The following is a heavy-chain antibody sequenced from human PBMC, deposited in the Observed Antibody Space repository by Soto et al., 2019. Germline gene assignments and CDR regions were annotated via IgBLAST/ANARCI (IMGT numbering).Heavy chain of an antibody. V-gene: IGHV4-31*03. CDR2: IYYSGST. Sequence: QVQLQESGPGLVKPSQTLSLTCTVSGGSISSGGYYWSWIRQHPGKGLEWIGYIYYSGSTYYNPSLTSRVTISVDTSKNQFSLKLSSVTAADTAVYYCARDDYYDSALTIDIWGQGTMVTVSS. D-gene: IGHD3-22*01. CDR1: GGSISSGGYY. CDR3: ARDDYYDSALTIDI. J-gene: IGHJ3*02.